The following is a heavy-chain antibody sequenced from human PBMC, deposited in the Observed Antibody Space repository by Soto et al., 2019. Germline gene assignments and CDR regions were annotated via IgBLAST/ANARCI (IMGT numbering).Heavy chain of an antibody. CDR1: GFTFSNYW. CDR3: TRGASSWNGIDF. Sequence: EVQLVESGGGLVQTGGSLRLSCAASGFTFSNYWMHWVRQAPGKGLEWVSRINIDGSHRDYADSVKGRFTISRDDAQNTLYVQMHGLRVEDTAVYYCTRGASSWNGIDFWGQGTLVTVAS. CDR2: INIDGSHR. V-gene: IGHV3-74*01. D-gene: IGHD6-13*01. J-gene: IGHJ4*02.